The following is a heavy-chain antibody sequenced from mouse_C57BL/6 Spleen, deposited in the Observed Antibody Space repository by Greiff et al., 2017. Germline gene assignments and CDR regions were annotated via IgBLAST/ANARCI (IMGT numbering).Heavy chain of an antibody. CDR2: ISYDGSN. J-gene: IGHJ4*01. D-gene: IGHD1-1*01. V-gene: IGHV3-6*01. Sequence: DVKLQESGPGLVKPSQSLSLTCSVTGYSITSGYYWNWIRQFPGNKLEWMGYISYDGSNNYNPSLKNRISITRDTSKNQFFLKLNSVTTEDTATYYCARDYGSSTRGYAMDYWGQGTSVTVSS. CDR1: GYSITSGYY. CDR3: ARDYGSSTRGYAMDY.